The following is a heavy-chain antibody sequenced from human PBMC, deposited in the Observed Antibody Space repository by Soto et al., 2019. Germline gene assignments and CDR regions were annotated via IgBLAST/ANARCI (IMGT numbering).Heavy chain of an antibody. CDR3: ARGIVGATYYYYGMDV. CDR1: GYTFTSYG. D-gene: IGHD1-26*01. Sequence: ASVKVSCKASGYTFTSYGISWVRQAPGQGLEWMGWISAYNGNTNYAQKLRGRVTMTTDTSTSTAYMELRSLRSDDTAVYYCARGIVGATYYYYGMDVWGQGTTVTVSS. CDR2: ISAYNGNT. J-gene: IGHJ6*02. V-gene: IGHV1-18*01.